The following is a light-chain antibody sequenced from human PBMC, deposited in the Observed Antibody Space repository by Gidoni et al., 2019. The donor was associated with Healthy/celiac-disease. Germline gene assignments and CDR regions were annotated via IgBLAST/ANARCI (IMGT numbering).Light chain of an antibody. CDR3: QQYNNYSWT. CDR2: KAS. CDR1: QSISSW. J-gene: IGKJ1*01. Sequence: DIQMTQSPSTLSASGGDRLTITCRASQSISSWLAWYQQKPGKAPKLLIYKASSLESGVPSRFSGSGSGTEFTLTISSLQPDDFATYYCQQYNNYSWTFGQGTKVEVK. V-gene: IGKV1-5*03.